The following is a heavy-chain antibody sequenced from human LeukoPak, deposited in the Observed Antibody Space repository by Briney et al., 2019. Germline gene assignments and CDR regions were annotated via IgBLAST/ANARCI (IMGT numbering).Heavy chain of an antibody. V-gene: IGHV3-9*01. CDR1: GFTFDDYA. CDR2: ISWNSGSI. CDR3: AKDFDY. J-gene: IGHJ4*02. Sequence: GGSLRLSCAASGFTFDDYAMHWVRQAPGKGLEWVSGISWNSGSIGYADSVKGRFTISRDNAKNSLYLQMNSLRAEDTVLYYCAKDFDYWGQGTLVTVSS.